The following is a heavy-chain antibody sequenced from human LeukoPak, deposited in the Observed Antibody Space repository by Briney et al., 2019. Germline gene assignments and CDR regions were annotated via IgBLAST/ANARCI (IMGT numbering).Heavy chain of an antibody. CDR1: GCSFTSYW. D-gene: IGHD5-18*01. CDR3: ARYGISGYSYGSYVYYYYYYMDV. CDR2: VYPGDSDT. Sequence: GESVKISCHGSGCSFTSYWIGWVRPTPGKGLEWMGIVYPGDSDTRYSPSFQGQVTISADKSISTAYLQWSSLKASDTAIYYCARYGISGYSYGSYVYYYYYYMDVWGKGTTVTVSS. J-gene: IGHJ6*03. V-gene: IGHV5-51*01.